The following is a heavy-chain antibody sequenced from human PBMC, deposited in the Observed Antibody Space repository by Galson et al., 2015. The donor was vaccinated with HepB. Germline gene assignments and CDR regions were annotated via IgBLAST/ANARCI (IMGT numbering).Heavy chain of an antibody. CDR3: ARVPGTNYFYGMGV. D-gene: IGHD6-13*01. V-gene: IGHV6-1*01. J-gene: IGHJ6*02. Sequence: CAISGDSVSSNSAAWNWIRRSPSRGLEWLGRTYYRSKWYSDYAVSVRSRITINPDTSKNQFSLQLKSVTPEDTAVYYCARVPGTNYFYGMGVWGQGTTVTVSS. CDR2: TYYRSKWYS. CDR1: GDSVSSNSAA.